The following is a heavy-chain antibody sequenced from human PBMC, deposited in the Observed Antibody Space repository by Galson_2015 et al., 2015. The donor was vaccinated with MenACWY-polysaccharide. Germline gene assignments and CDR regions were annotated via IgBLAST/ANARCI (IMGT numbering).Heavy chain of an antibody. J-gene: IGHJ1*01. D-gene: IGHD4-17*01. Sequence: SLRLSCAASEFSFSSYPMSWVRQAPGKGLEWVSFISKSGDRTNYADSVKGRFTISRDNSKNTLYLQMNSLRAEDTAVYYCAKMCGDLPVGLNLWGQGTLATVSS. V-gene: IGHV3-23*01. CDR2: ISKSGDRT. CDR1: EFSFSSYP. CDR3: AKMCGDLPVGLNL.